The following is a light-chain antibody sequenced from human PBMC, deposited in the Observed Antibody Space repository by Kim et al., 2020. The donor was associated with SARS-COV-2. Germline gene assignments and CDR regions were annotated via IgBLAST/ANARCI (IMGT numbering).Light chain of an antibody. CDR2: TAS. CDR3: QQSFTILRLS. J-gene: IGKJ4*01. Sequence: PVGDRVTVTCRASQTIDNYLNWYQQKPGKAPRLLIYTASTLQSGVPSRFSGSGSGRDFTLTISSLQPEDFATYYCQQSFTILRLSFGGGTKVDIK. V-gene: IGKV1-39*01. CDR1: QTIDNY.